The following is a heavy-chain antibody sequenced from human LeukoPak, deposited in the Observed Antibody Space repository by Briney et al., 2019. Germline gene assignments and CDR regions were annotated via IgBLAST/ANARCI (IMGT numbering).Heavy chain of an antibody. CDR3: ARSGEGGSLLPFDY. D-gene: IGHD1-26*01. J-gene: IGHJ4*02. Sequence: SVKVSCKASGGTFSSYAISWVRQAPGQGLEWMGGIIPIFGTANYAQKFQGRVTITADESTSTAYMELSRLRSDDTAVYYCARSGEGGSLLPFDYWGQGTLVTVSS. V-gene: IGHV1-69*13. CDR2: IIPIFGTA. CDR1: GGTFSSYA.